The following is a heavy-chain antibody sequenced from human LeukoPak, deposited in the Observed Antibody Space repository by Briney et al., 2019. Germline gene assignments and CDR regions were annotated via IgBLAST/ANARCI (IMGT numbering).Heavy chain of an antibody. Sequence: SETLSLTRTVSGGSIRVHFWTWIRQPPGKGLEWIGYIYYSGSTNYNPSLKSRVTIAVDTSKNQFSLRLNSVTAADTAVYYCAMAYSSSWYYFDYWGQGTLVTVSS. J-gene: IGHJ4*02. CDR1: GGSIRVHF. CDR2: IYYSGST. CDR3: AMAYSSSWYYFDY. V-gene: IGHV4-59*11. D-gene: IGHD6-13*01.